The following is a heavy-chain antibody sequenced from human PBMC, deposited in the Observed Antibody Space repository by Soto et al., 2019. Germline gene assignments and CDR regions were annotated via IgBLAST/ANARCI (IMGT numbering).Heavy chain of an antibody. J-gene: IGHJ6*02. CDR2: MYNTGST. D-gene: IGHD2-21*02. CDR1: GGTISRYY. V-gene: IGHV4-59*01. Sequence: QVQLQESGPGLVKPSETLSLTCTVSGGTISRYYWSWIRQPPGKGLEWIGYMYNTGSTVYNPSFKSRVTISVDXAXYXXSLKLNSVTAADTAVYYCARDLWGYCGTDCYPLDVWGQGTTVTVSS. CDR3: ARDLWGYCGTDCYPLDV.